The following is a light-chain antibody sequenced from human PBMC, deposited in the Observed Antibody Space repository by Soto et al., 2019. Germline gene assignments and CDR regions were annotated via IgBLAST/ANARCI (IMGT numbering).Light chain of an antibody. CDR2: AAS. J-gene: IGKJ1*01. V-gene: IGKV1-39*01. Sequence: TQYTSSVAPCVGGRVTISCRASQSISSYLNWYRQKPGKAPKLLIYAASSLQSGVPSRFSGSGAGTDFTLTISSLQPEDFATYYCQQSYSTPLTCGQGTKVDIK. CDR1: QSISSY. CDR3: QQSYSTPLT.